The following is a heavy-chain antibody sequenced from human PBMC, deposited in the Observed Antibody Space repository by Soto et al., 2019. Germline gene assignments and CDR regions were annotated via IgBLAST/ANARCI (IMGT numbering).Heavy chain of an antibody. D-gene: IGHD5-12*01. CDR3: ATDLGSAYDAGDY. J-gene: IGHJ4*02. CDR1: GGTFSIYA. V-gene: IGHV1-69*11. CDR2: IIPTLGTR. Sequence: QVQLVQSWAEVKKPGSSVKVSCKASGGTFSIYAVSWVRQAPGQGLEWMGGIIPTLGTRNYAQRFQGRITITGAESTSIAYMELSSLKSEDTAVYYCATDLGSAYDAGDYWGQGTLVTVSS.